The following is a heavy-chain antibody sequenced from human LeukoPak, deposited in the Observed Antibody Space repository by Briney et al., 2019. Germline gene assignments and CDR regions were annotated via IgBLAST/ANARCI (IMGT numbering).Heavy chain of an antibody. J-gene: IGHJ4*02. CDR2: IYYSGSA. V-gene: IGHV4-59*01. Sequence: SETLSLTCTVSGASISSYYWTWIRQPPGKGLEWIGYIYYSGSANYSPSLKSRVTISVDTSKNQFSLKLNSVTAADTAVYYCAGLGSSDYYYYFDYWGQGTLVTVSS. CDR3: AGLGSSDYYYYFDY. CDR1: GASISSYY. D-gene: IGHD3-22*01.